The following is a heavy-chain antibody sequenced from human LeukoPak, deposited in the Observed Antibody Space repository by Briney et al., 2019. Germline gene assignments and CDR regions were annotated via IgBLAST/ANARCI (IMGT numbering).Heavy chain of an antibody. CDR2: IYYSGST. D-gene: IGHD6-13*01. V-gene: IGHV4-59*01. J-gene: IGHJ4*02. CDR3: ARGPYSSRYDY. Sequence: SETLSLTCTVSGGSISSSYWSWIRQPPGKGLEWIGYIYYSGSTNYNPSLKSRVTMSVDTSKNQFSLNLSSVTAADTAVYYCARGPYSSRYDYWGQGTVVTV. CDR1: GGSISSSY.